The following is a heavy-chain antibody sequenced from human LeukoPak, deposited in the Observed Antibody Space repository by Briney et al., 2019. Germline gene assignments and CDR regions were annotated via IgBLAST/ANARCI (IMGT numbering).Heavy chain of an antibody. D-gene: IGHD3-3*01. Sequence: SETLSLTCTVSGGSMSPYHWSWIRQPPGKGLEWIGEINHSGSTNYNPSLKSRVTISVDTSKNQFSLKLSSLTAADTAVYYCAGTYYDFWSGYSGSPRNYYGMDIWGQGTTVTVSS. J-gene: IGHJ6*02. CDR3: AGTYYDFWSGYSGSPRNYYGMDI. CDR2: INHSGST. V-gene: IGHV4-34*01. CDR1: GGSMSPYH.